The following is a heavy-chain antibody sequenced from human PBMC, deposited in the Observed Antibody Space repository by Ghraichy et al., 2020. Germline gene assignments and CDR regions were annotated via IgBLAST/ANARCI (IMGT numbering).Heavy chain of an antibody. Sequence: SETLSLTCTFSGGSVNSGSYYWSWIRQPPGKGLEWIGYIDHTGSTYYSASLKSRVTISIDTSNNQYPLFMTYLTAADTAVYYCARLSVSPNWFDPWGQGTLVTV. D-gene: IGHD2-8*01. CDR3: ARLSVSPNWFDP. J-gene: IGHJ5*02. CDR1: GGSVNSGSYY. CDR2: IDHTGST. V-gene: IGHV4-61*01.